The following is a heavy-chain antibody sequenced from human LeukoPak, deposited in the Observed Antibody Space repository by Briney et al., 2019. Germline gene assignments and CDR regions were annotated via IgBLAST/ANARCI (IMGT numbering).Heavy chain of an antibody. CDR1: GGSISSSSYY. D-gene: IGHD3-3*01. CDR3: ARHPTEDYDFWSGQNWFDP. J-gene: IGHJ5*02. V-gene: IGHV4-39*01. CDR2: IYYSGST. Sequence: SETLSLTCTVSGGSISSSSYYWGWIRQPPGEGLEWIGSIYYSGSTYYNPSLKSRVTISVDTSKNQFSLKLSSVTAADTAVYYCARHPTEDYDFWSGQNWFDPWGQGTLVTVSS.